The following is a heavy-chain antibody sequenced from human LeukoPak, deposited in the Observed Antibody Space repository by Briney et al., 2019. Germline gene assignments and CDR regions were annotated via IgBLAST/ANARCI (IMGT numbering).Heavy chain of an antibody. CDR2: IDHGGST. J-gene: IGHJ4*02. Sequence: SETLSLTCTVSGGSFSSYYWTWIRQPPGEGLEWIGYIDHGGSTNYNPSLRSRVSISSDTSKIQFSLELTSVTAADTAVYYCARLKATVSIHAYFDSWGQGTLVTVSS. CDR3: ARLKATVSIHAYFDS. V-gene: IGHV4-59*01. CDR1: GGSFSSYY. D-gene: IGHD4-17*01.